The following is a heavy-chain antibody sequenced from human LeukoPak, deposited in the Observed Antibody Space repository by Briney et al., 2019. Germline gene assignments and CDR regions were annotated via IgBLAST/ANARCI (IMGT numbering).Heavy chain of an antibody. CDR1: GFTFSSYG. J-gene: IGHJ6*04. Sequence: GGSLRLSCAASGFTFSSYGMHWVRQAPGKGLEWVAVIWYDGSNKYYADSVKGRFTISRDNSKNTLYLQMNSLRAEDTAVYYLARDGYYGSGSQTYYYYYYGMDVWGKGTTVTVSS. D-gene: IGHD3-10*01. CDR3: ARDGYYGSGSQTYYYYYYGMDV. CDR2: IWYDGSNK. V-gene: IGHV3-33*01.